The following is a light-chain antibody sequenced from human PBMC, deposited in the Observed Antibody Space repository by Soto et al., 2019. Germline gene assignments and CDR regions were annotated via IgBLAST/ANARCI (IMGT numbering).Light chain of an antibody. CDR2: EVS. J-gene: IGLJ1*01. Sequence: QSAPTQPASVSGSPGQSITISCTGTSSDIGGYNYVSWYQQHPGKAPKLMIYEVSNRPSGVSNRFSGSKSGNTASLTISGLQAEDEADYYCSSYTPTRSYVFGTGTKVT. CDR1: SSDIGGYNY. V-gene: IGLV2-14*01. CDR3: SSYTPTRSYV.